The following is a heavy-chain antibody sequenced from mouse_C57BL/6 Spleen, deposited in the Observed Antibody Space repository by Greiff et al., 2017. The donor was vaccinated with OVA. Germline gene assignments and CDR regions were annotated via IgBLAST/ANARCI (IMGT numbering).Heavy chain of an antibody. CDR2: IDPSDSET. D-gene: IGHD1-1*02. CDR3: ARMVGRGYFDY. J-gene: IGHJ2*01. V-gene: IGHV1-52*01. Sequence: QVQLKQPGAELVRPGSSVKLSCKASGYTFTSYWMHWVKQRPIQGLEWIGNIDPSDSETHYNQKFKDKATLTVDKSSSTAYMQLSSLTSEDSAVYYCARMVGRGYFDYWGQGTTLTVSS. CDR1: GYTFTSYW.